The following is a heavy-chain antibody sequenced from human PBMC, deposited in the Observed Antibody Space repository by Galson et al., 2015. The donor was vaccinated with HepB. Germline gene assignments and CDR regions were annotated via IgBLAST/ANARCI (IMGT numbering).Heavy chain of an antibody. V-gene: IGHV1-46*01. CDR1: GYTLTNYY. CDR3: ARDWTDTTLVPSINYFYGMDV. D-gene: IGHD5-18*01. CDR2: VNPSGDTT. Sequence: SVKVSCKASGYTLTNYYVHWVRQAPGQGLEWMGTVNPSGDTTNYAQNFQGRVTMTRDTSTSTVYMELSSLRSEDTAIYYCARDWTDTTLVPSINYFYGMDVWGQGTTVTVSS. J-gene: IGHJ6*02.